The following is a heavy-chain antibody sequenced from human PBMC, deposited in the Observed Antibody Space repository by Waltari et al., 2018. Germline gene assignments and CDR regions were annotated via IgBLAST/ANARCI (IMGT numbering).Heavy chain of an antibody. CDR3: ARGGDATQTNYYYGLDV. V-gene: IGHV1-69*09. J-gene: IGHJ6*02. Sequence: QVRLLQSGAEVKKPGSSVKVSCQASGDTFSSYAINWVRQAPGQGLEWMGRIIPILALTNYAQKFQGRVTITADKSTTTAYMELSSLRSEDTAVYYCARGGDATQTNYYYGLDVWGQGTTVTVSS. CDR1: GDTFSSYA. CDR2: IIPILALT. D-gene: IGHD2-15*01.